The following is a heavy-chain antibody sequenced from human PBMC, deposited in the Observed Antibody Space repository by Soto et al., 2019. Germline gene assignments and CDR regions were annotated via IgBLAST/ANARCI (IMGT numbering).Heavy chain of an antibody. CDR1: GGSISSHY. Sequence: SETLSLTCTVSGGSISSHYWSWIRQPPGQGLEWIGYIYYSGSTNYNPSLKSRVILSVDTSKNQFSLKLSSVTAADTAVYYCARGGWSLDYWGQGILVTVSS. J-gene: IGHJ4*02. V-gene: IGHV4-59*11. D-gene: IGHD3-3*01. CDR2: IYYSGST. CDR3: ARGGWSLDY.